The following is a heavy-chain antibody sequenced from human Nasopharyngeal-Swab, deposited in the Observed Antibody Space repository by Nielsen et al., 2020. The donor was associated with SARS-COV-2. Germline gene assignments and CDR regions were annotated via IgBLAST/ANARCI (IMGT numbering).Heavy chain of an antibody. Sequence: SLKISCAASGFTFSDYYMSWIRQAPGKGLEWVSYISSSGSTIYYADSVKGRFTISRDNAKNSLYLQMNSLRAEDTAVYYCARDERAVVVPAAIRLYYYYYMDVWGKGTTVTVSS. CDR1: GFTFSDYY. CDR3: ARDERAVVVPAAIRLYYYYYMDV. J-gene: IGHJ6*03. CDR2: ISSSGSTI. V-gene: IGHV3-11*04. D-gene: IGHD2-2*01.